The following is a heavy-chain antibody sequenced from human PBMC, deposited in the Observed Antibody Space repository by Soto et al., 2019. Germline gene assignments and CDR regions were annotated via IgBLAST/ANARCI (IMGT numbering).Heavy chain of an antibody. CDR3: ASSDCTNGVCPPIGFDY. D-gene: IGHD2-8*01. CDR2: ISAYNGNT. CDR1: GYTFTSYG. V-gene: IGHV1-18*01. J-gene: IGHJ4*02. Sequence: EASVKVSCKASGYTFTSYGISWVRQAPGQGLEWMGWISAYNGNTNYAQKLQGRVTMTTDTSTSTAYMELRSLRSDDTAVYYCASSDCTNGVCPPIGFDYWGQGTLVTVSS.